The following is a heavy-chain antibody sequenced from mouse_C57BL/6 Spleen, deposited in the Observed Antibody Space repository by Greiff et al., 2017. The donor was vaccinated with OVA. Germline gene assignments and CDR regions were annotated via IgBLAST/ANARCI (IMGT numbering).Heavy chain of an antibody. V-gene: IGHV5-17*01. CDR1: GFTFSDYG. D-gene: IGHD2-5*01. CDR3: ARGYYSNLAWFAY. Sequence: EVKLVESGGGLVKPGGSLKLSCAASGFTFSDYGMHWVRQAPEKGLEWVAYISSGSSTIYYADTVKGRFTISRDNAKNTLFLQMTSLRSEDTAMYYCARGYYSNLAWFAYWGQGTLVTVSA. CDR2: ISSGSSTI. J-gene: IGHJ3*01.